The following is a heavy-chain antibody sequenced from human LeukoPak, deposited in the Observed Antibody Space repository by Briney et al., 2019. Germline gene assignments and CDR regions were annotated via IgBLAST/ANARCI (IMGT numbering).Heavy chain of an antibody. V-gene: IGHV4-61*02. CDR1: GASISSGGYF. J-gene: IGHJ5*02. CDR2: IETSGST. D-gene: IGHD2-8*01. Sequence: SETLSLTCTVSGASISSGGYFWSWIRQPAGKGVELIWRIETSGSTNYTPSLKSRVAISVDTYKNQFSLKLRSVTAADTAVYYCARALCINGICEWFDPWGQGTLVTVSS. CDR3: ARALCINGICEWFDP.